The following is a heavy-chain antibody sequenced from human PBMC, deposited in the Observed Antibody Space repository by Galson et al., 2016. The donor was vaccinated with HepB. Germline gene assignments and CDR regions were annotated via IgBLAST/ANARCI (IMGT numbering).Heavy chain of an antibody. CDR1: AGSISSSNW. Sequence: SQTLSLTCAVSAGSISSSNWWSWVRQPPGTGLEWIGEIHHSGSANYNPSLKSRVTMSVDKSRNQFSLKLSSVTAADTAVYYCARALAVNGAFDIWGQGTMVTVSS. D-gene: IGHD4-17*01. CDR2: IHHSGSA. CDR3: ARALAVNGAFDI. J-gene: IGHJ3*02. V-gene: IGHV4-4*02.